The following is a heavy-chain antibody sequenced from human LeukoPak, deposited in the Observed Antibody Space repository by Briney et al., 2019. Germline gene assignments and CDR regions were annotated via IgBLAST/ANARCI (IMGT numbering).Heavy chain of an antibody. CDR3: ARVPVGATRGNWYFDL. Sequence: ASVKVSCKASGYTFTGYYMHWVRQAPGQGLEWMGWINTNTGNPTYAQGFTGRFVFSLDTSVSTAYLQISSLKAEDTAVYYCARVPVGATRGNWYFDLWGRGTLVTVSS. CDR2: INTNTGNP. CDR1: GYTFTGYY. D-gene: IGHD1-26*01. J-gene: IGHJ2*01. V-gene: IGHV7-4-1*02.